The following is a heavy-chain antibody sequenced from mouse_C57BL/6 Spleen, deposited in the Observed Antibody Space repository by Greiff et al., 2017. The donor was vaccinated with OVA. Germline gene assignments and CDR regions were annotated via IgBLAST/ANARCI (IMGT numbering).Heavy chain of an antibody. CDR1: GFTFSSYA. V-gene: IGHV5-9-1*02. J-gene: IGHJ3*01. CDR3: TRDENFSWFAY. CDR2: ISSGGDYI. Sequence: EVQRVESGEGLVKPGGSLKLSCAASGFTFSSYAMSWVRQTPEKRLEWVAYISSGGDYIYYADTVKGRFTISRDNARNTLYLQMSSLKSEDTSMYYCTRDENFSWFAYWGQGTLVTVSA.